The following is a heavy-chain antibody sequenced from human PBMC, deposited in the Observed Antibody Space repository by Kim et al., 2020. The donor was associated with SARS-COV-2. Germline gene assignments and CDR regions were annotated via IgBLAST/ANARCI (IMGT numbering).Heavy chain of an antibody. CDR3: ARTPMVRGDYGMDV. V-gene: IGHV1-3*01. Sequence: SQKFQGRVTITRDTSASTAYMELSSLRSEDTAVYYGARTPMVRGDYGMDVWGQGTTVTVSS. D-gene: IGHD3-10*01. J-gene: IGHJ6*02.